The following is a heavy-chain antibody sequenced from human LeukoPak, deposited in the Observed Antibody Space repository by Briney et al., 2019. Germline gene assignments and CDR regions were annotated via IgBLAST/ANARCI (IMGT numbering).Heavy chain of an antibody. D-gene: IGHD2-15*01. V-gene: IGHV3-23*01. J-gene: IGHJ4*02. Sequence: PGGSLRLSCVASGFTFSNYAMSWVRQAPGKGLEWVSTISSGGGSTYYADSVKGRFTISRDDSKSTLHLQLNSLRVEDTASYYCAKDYCSGGACYFFDYWGQGTLVTVSS. CDR3: AKDYCSGGACYFFDY. CDR1: GFTFSNYA. CDR2: ISSGGGST.